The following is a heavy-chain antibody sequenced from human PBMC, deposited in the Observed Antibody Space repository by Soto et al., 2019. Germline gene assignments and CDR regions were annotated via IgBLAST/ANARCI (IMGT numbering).Heavy chain of an antibody. CDR1: GHTFTGYY. D-gene: IGHD1-1*01. CDR2: INPNSGGT. Sequence: ASVKVSCKTSGHTFTGYYIHWVRQAPGQGLEWMGWINPNSGGTNYAQKFQGRVTMTRDTSISTAYMELSRLTSDDTAIYYCARDERCDPTTGYYYAMHVWGQGTTVTVSS. J-gene: IGHJ6*02. CDR3: ARDERCDPTTGYYYAMHV. V-gene: IGHV1-2*02.